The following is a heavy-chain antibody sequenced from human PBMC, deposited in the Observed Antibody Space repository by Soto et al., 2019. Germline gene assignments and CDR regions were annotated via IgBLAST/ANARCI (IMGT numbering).Heavy chain of an antibody. CDR2: IIPIFGTA. V-gene: IGHV1-69*06. J-gene: IGHJ4*02. CDR1: GGTFSSYA. D-gene: IGHD5-18*01. Sequence: SVKVSCKASGGTFSSYAISWVRQAPGQGLEWMGGIIPIFGTANYAQKFQGRATTTADKSTSTAYMELSSLRSEDTAVYYCAAMAPQGPYPFDYRGQGTLVNVSS. CDR3: AAMAPQGPYPFDY.